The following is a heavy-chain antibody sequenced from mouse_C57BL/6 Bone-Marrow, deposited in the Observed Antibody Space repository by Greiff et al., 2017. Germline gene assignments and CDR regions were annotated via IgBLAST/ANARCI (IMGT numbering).Heavy chain of an antibody. CDR1: GFNIKDDY. CDR3: TTFYYTEYFDV. J-gene: IGHJ1*03. V-gene: IGHV14-4*01. D-gene: IGHD1-1*01. CDR2: IDPENGDT. Sequence: VQLQQSGAELVRPGASVKLSCTASGFNIKDDYMHWVKQRPEQGLEWIGWIDPENGDTEYASKFQGKATITADTSSNTAYLQISSLTSEDTAVYYCTTFYYTEYFDVWGTGTTVTVSS.